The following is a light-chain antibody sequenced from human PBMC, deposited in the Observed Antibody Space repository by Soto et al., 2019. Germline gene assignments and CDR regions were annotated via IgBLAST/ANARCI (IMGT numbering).Light chain of an antibody. Sequence: EIVLTQSPATLSLSPGERDTLSCRASQSVSSYLAWYQQKPGQAPRLLIYDASNRATGIPARFSGSGSGTDFTLTISSLEPEDFAVYYCQQRSNWPFLTFGGGTKVEIK. J-gene: IGKJ4*01. CDR1: QSVSSY. CDR3: QQRSNWPFLT. CDR2: DAS. V-gene: IGKV3-11*01.